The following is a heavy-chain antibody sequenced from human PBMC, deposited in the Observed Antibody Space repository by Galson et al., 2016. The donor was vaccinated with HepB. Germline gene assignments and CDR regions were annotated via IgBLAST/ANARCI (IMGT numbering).Heavy chain of an antibody. CDR2: IYYSGST. D-gene: IGHD3-3*01. V-gene: IGHV4-39*01. CDR3: ARHKISYYDFWSGYLEAFDI. Sequence: TLSLTCTVSGGSISSKNYYWGWIRQPPGKGLGWIGTIYYSGSTYYNPSLRGRVTMPVDTSKNQFSLKLSSVTAADTAVYYYARHKISYYDFWSGYLEAFDIWGQGTMVTVSS. CDR1: GGSISSKNYY. J-gene: IGHJ3*02.